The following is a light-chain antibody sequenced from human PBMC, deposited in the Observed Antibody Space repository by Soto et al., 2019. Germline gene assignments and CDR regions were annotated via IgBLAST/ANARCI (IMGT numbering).Light chain of an antibody. J-gene: IGLJ2*01. CDR1: NIGSEN. V-gene: IGLV3-9*01. CDR2: RDR. CDR3: QVWDSSSEVV. Sequence: SYELTQPLSVSVALGQTARITCGGNNIGSENVNWYQQKPSQAPVLVIYRDRNRPSGIPERFSGSNSRNTATLTINRAQAGDEADYYCQVWDSSSEVVFGGGTKLTVL.